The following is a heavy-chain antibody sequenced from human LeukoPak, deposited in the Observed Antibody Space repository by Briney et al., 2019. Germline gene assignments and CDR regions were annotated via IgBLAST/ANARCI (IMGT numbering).Heavy chain of an antibody. D-gene: IGHD3-22*01. Sequence: ASVKVSCKASGYTFTSYGISWVRQAPGQGLQWMGWLNPNSGDTNYAQKFQGRVTMTRDTSISTAYMELSRLRSDDTAVYYCARGQYYYDSSGYLNAFDIWGQGTMVTVSS. V-gene: IGHV1-2*02. J-gene: IGHJ3*02. CDR2: LNPNSGDT. CDR1: GYTFTSYG. CDR3: ARGQYYYDSSGYLNAFDI.